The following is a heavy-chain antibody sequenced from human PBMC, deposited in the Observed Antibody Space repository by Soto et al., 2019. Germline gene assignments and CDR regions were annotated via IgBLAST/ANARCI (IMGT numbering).Heavy chain of an antibody. CDR3: TTVRTY. J-gene: IGHJ4*02. Sequence: GGSLRLSCAASGFTFANTWMNWVRQAPGRGLQWVGRIKSKTDGGTTDYAAPVTGRFTISRDDSKNTLYLSMDGLKPEDTAVYYCTTVRTYWGQGTLVTVSS. CDR1: GFTFANTW. CDR2: IKSKTDGGTT. V-gene: IGHV3-15*07.